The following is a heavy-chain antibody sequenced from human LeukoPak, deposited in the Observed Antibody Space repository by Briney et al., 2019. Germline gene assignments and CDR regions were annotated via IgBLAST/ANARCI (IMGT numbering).Heavy chain of an antibody. J-gene: IGHJ4*02. D-gene: IGHD1-14*01. CDR2: IGTAGDT. CDR1: GFTFSSYD. Sequence: GGSLRLSCAASGFTFSSYDMHWVRQATGKGLEWVSAIGTAGDTYYPGSVKGRFTISRENAKNSLYLQMNSLRAGDTAVYYCARTTKYGVYDYWGQGTLVTVSS. CDR3: ARTTKYGVYDY. V-gene: IGHV3-13*01.